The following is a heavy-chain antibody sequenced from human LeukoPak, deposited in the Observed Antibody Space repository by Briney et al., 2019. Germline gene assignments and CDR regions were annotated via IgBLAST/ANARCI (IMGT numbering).Heavy chain of an antibody. Sequence: GGSLRLSCAGSGFTFSTYSMNWVRQAPGKVLEWVSSIRGSSGSIYFADSVKDRFTISRDNAENSLYLQMNSLRAEDTAVYYCARANPPGISFFDYWGQGALVTVSS. V-gene: IGHV3-21*06. D-gene: IGHD3-10*01. CDR3: ARANPPGISFFDY. CDR1: GFTFSTYS. J-gene: IGHJ4*02. CDR2: IRGSSGSI.